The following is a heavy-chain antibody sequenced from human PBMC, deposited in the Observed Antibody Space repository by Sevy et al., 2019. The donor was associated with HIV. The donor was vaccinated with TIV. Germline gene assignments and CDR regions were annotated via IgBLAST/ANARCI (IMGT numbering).Heavy chain of an antibody. V-gene: IGHV4-34*01. D-gene: IGHD3-10*01. J-gene: IGHJ5*02. CDR1: GGSFSGYY. CDR3: ARGRRMVRGVIKPNNWFDP. CDR2: INHSGST. Sequence: SETLSLTCAVYGGSFSGYYWSWIRQPPGKGLEWIGEINHSGSTNYNPSLKSRVTISVDTSKNQFSLKLSSVTAADTAVYYYARGRRMVRGVIKPNNWFDPWGQGTLVTVSS.